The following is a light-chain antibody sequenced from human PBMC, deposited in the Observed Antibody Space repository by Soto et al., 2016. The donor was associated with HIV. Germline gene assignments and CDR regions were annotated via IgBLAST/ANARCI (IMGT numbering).Light chain of an antibody. Sequence: SSELTQDPAVSVALGQTVRITYHGDSLREFYATWYQQKPGQAPVVVIYAENNRPSGIPDRFSGSNSGNTASLTITGAQAEDEADYYCHSRDNSGSVFGTGTKVTVL. V-gene: IGLV3-19*01. CDR2: AEN. CDR1: SLREFY. CDR3: HSRDNSGSV. J-gene: IGLJ1*01.